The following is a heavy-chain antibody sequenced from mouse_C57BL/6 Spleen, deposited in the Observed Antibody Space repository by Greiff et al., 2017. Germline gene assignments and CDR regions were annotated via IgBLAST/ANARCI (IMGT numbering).Heavy chain of an antibody. CDR1: GFTFSDYG. Sequence: EVQLVESGGGLVKPGGSLKLSCAASGFTFSDYGMHWVRQAPEKGLEWVAYISSGSSTIYYADTVNGRFTISRDNAKNTLFLHMTSLRSEDTAMYYCARRDYYWYFDVWGTGTTVTVSS. D-gene: IGHD2-4*01. CDR2: ISSGSSTI. V-gene: IGHV5-17*01. J-gene: IGHJ1*03. CDR3: ARRDYYWYFDV.